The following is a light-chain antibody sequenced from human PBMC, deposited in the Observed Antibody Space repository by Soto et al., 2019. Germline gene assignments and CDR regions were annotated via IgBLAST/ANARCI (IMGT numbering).Light chain of an antibody. CDR1: SSNIGAGYD. V-gene: IGLV1-40*01. Sequence: QSVLTQPPSVSGAPGQRVTISCTGSSSNIGAGYDVHWYQQLPGTAPKLLIYGNSNRPSGVPDRFSGSKSDTPASLAITGLQAEDEADYYCQSYDSSLSGWVFGGGTKLTVL. CDR3: QSYDSSLSGWV. J-gene: IGLJ3*02. CDR2: GNS.